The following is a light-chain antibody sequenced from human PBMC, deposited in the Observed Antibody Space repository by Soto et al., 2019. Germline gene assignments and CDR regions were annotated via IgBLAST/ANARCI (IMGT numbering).Light chain of an antibody. Sequence: DIQMTQSPSSLSASVGDRVTVICRASQSIGTYLNWYRQKAGKAPELLISASSTLQSGVPSRFGGSGSGTDFTLTIRTLQPEDFATYYCQQSFSTPYTFGRGTKLEIK. CDR1: QSIGTY. CDR2: ASS. J-gene: IGKJ2*01. CDR3: QQSFSTPYT. V-gene: IGKV1-39*01.